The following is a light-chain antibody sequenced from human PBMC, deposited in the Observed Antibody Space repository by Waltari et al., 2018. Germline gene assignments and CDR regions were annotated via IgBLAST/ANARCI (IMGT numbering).Light chain of an antibody. CDR2: DDS. CDR1: NIGSKS. CDR3: QVWDGSTDVV. Sequence: SYVLTQPPSVSVAPGQTARVTCGGNNIGSKSVHWYQQRPGQAPILVLDDDSDRPSGVPYRFSGSNSGNTATLTISRVEAGEEADYYCQVWDGSTDVVFGGGTKLTVL. J-gene: IGLJ2*01. V-gene: IGLV3-21*02.